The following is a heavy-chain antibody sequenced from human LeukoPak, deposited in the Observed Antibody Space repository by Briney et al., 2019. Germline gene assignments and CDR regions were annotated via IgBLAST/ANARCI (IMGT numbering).Heavy chain of an antibody. J-gene: IGHJ4*02. V-gene: IGHV4-39*02. CDR2: FYYSGST. CDR3: ARDNGKSSRYYFDY. CDR1: GGSISSSSYY. D-gene: IGHD2-8*01. Sequence: PSETLSLTCTVSGGSISSSSYYWGWIRQPPGKGLEWIGSFYYSGSTYYNPSLKSRVTISVDTSKNQFSLRLSSVTAADTAVYYCARDNGKSSRYYFDYWGQGTLVTVSS.